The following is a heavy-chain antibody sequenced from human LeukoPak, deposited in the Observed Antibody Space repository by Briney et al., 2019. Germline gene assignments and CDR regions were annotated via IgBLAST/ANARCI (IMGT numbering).Heavy chain of an antibody. Sequence: SETLSLTCAVYGGSFSGYYWTWIRQPPGKGLEWIGEIYHSGSTNYNPSLKSRVIISVDTSKNQFSLKLSSVTAADTAVYYCARWDYDFSWFDPWGQGTLVTVSS. CDR3: ARWDYDFSWFDP. J-gene: IGHJ5*02. D-gene: IGHD3-3*01. CDR1: GGSFSGYY. CDR2: IYHSGST. V-gene: IGHV4-34*01.